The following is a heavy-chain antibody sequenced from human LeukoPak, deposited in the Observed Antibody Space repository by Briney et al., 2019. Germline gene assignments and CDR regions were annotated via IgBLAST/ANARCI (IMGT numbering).Heavy chain of an antibody. D-gene: IGHD2-2*01. CDR3: ARAGYCDSTTCPDAFDI. J-gene: IGHJ3*02. CDR1: GGSISSGDYY. Sequence: SETLSLTCTVSGGSISSGDYYWGWIRQPPGKGLEWIGSIYYRGRTYYNPSLKSRVIISADTSKNQLSLKLSSVTAADTAVYYCARAGYCDSTTCPDAFDIWGQGTKVTVSS. V-gene: IGHV4-39*07. CDR2: IYYRGRT.